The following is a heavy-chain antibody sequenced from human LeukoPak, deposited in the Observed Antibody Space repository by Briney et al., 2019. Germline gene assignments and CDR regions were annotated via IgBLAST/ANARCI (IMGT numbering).Heavy chain of an antibody. CDR3: ARAGDLSGRLGSYYYYMDV. CDR1: GYTFTSYD. D-gene: IGHD7-27*01. V-gene: IGHV1-8*03. J-gene: IGHJ6*03. Sequence: GASVKVSCKASGYTFTSYDINWVRQATGQGLEWMGWMNPNSGNTGYAQKFQGRVTITRNTSISTAYMELSSLRSEDTAVYYCARAGDLSGRLGSYYYYMDVWGKGTTVTVSS. CDR2: MNPNSGNT.